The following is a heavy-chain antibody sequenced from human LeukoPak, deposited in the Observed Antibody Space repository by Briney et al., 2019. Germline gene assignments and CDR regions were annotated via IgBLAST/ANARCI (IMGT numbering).Heavy chain of an antibody. V-gene: IGHV3-30*03. CDR1: GFTFSSHG. D-gene: IGHD3-10*01. CDR2: ISYDGSNK. CDR3: AYYGSGSYYLSYFDY. J-gene: IGHJ4*02. Sequence: PGGSLRLSWAASGFTFSSHGMHWVRQAPGKGLEWVAVISYDGSNKYYADSVKGRFTISRDNSKNTLYLQMNSLRAEDTAVYYCAYYGSGSYYLSYFDYWGQGTLVTVSS.